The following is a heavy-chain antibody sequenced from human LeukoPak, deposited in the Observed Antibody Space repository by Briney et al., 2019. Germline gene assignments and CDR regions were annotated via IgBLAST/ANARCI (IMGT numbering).Heavy chain of an antibody. Sequence: GGSLRLSCAASGFTFTSYSMNWVRQAPGKGLEWVSAISGSGGSTYYADSVKGRFTISRDNSKNTLYLQMNSLRAEDTAVYYCAKDSDDSSGYYYLEYFQHRGQGTLVTVSS. CDR2: ISGSGGST. V-gene: IGHV3-23*01. D-gene: IGHD3-22*01. CDR3: AKDSDDSSGYYYLEYFQH. J-gene: IGHJ1*01. CDR1: GFTFTSYS.